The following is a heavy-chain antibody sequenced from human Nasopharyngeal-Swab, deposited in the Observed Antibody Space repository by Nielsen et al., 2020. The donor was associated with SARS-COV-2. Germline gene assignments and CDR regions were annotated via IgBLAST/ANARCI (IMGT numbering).Heavy chain of an antibody. CDR3: ARGGSSGWYTDY. CDR1: GFTFSSYS. D-gene: IGHD6-19*01. CDR2: ISSSSSYI. V-gene: IGHV3-21*01. J-gene: IGHJ4*02. Sequence: GGSLRLSCAASGFTFSSYSMNWVRQAPGKGLEWVSSISSSSSYIYYADSVKGRFTISRDNAKSSLYLQMNSLRAEDTAVYYCARGGSSGWYTDYWGQGTLVTVSS.